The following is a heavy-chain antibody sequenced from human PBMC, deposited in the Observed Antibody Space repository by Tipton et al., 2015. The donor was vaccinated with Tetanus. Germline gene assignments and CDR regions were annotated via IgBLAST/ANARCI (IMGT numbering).Heavy chain of an antibody. Sequence: LRLSCTVSGGSLSSGGYYWTWIRQHPGMGLEWIGDIYFSGSTYYNPSLKRRVTISVDTSKNLYFLRLNSMTAADTAVYYCARDQARGARGWNFFDCWGQGTLVTVSS. CDR1: GGSLSSGGYY. J-gene: IGHJ4*02. V-gene: IGHV4-31*02. D-gene: IGHD1-26*01. CDR3: ARDQARGARGWNFFDC. CDR2: IYFSGST.